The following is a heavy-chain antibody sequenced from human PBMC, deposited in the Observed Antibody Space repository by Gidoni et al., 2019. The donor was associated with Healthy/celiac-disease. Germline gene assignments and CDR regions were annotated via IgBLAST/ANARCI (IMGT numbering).Heavy chain of an antibody. J-gene: IGHJ4*02. D-gene: IGHD5-18*01. CDR3: ARTRGYSYGCFDY. V-gene: IGHV3-66*02. CDR2: IYSGGST. CDR1: VFTVSSNY. Sequence: EVQLVESGGGLVQPGGSLRLSCAASVFTVSSNYMSWVRQAPGKGLEWVSVIYSGGSTYYADSVKGRFTISRDNSKNTLYLQMNSLRAEDTAVYYCARTRGYSYGCFDYWGQGTLVTVSS.